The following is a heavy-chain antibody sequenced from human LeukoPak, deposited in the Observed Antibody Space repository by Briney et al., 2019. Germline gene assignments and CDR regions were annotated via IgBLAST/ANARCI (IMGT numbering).Heavy chain of an antibody. D-gene: IGHD3-16*02. CDR2: INHSGNT. V-gene: IGHV4-34*01. CDR3: ARHWTYYDYVWGSYRPYYFDY. Sequence: SETLSLTCAVYGGSFSGYYWSWIRQPPGKGLEWIGEINHSGNTNYNPSLKSRVTISVDTSKNQFSLKLSSVTAADTAVYYCARHWTYYDYVWGSYRPYYFDYWGQGTLVTVSS. J-gene: IGHJ4*02. CDR1: GGSFSGYY.